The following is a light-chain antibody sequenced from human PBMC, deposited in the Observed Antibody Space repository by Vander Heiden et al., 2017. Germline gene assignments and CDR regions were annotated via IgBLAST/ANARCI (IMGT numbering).Light chain of an antibody. Sequence: DTQTTQSPSTLSASVADRVTSPCRASQSISSWLAWYQQKPGKAPKLLIYKASSLVSGVPSRFSGSGSGTEFTLTISSLQPDDFATYYCQQENSSSWTFGQGTKVEIK. CDR3: QQENSSSWT. J-gene: IGKJ1*01. CDR2: KAS. V-gene: IGKV1-5*03. CDR1: QSISSW.